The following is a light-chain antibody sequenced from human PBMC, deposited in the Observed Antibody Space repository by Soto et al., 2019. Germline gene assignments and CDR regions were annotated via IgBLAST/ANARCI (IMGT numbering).Light chain of an antibody. Sequence: EIVPTQSPTTVPASPVERVTLSCRVSQSVNSDLAWYQQTPGQAPRPLIYDASTRAAGVPARFSGSGSGTEFTLTISSLQSEDFALYYCQQYSQWPLYTFGQGTKVDIK. CDR1: QSVNSD. J-gene: IGKJ2*01. CDR2: DAS. V-gene: IGKV3-15*01. CDR3: QQYSQWPLYT.